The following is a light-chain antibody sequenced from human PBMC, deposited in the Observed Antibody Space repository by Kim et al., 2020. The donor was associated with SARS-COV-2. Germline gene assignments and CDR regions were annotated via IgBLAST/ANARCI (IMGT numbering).Light chain of an antibody. CDR2: RAT. CDR1: PSIDNY. CDR3: QKAERGPYT. V-gene: IGKV1-27*01. J-gene: IGKJ2*01. Sequence: SASVEDRHAITRPAKPSIDNYLARYRQNRGKVPILLIVRATTLESGLPARFSRSGSGTEFTLTTSTLQPEEVATYFCQKAERGPYTFGQGPKLKI.